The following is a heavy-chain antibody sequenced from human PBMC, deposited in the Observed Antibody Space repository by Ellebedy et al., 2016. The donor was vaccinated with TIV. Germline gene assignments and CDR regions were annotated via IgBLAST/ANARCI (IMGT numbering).Heavy chain of an antibody. CDR2: IDWDDDK. D-gene: IGHD3-10*01. CDR1: GFSLSTSGMC. CDR3: ARMDGYYGSGSYYIGGLGWFDP. Sequence: SGPTLVKPTQTLTLTCTFSGFSLSTSGMCVSWIRQPPGKALEWLARIDWDDDKYYSTSLKTRLTISKDTSKNQVVLTMTNMDPVDTATYYCARMDGYYGSGSYYIGGLGWFDPWGQGTLVTVSS. J-gene: IGHJ5*02. V-gene: IGHV2-70*11.